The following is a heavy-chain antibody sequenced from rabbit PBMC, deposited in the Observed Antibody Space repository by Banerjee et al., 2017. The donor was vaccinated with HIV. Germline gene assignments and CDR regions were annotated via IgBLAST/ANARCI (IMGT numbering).Heavy chain of an antibody. D-gene: IGHD4-2*01. Sequence: QSLEESGGDLVKPGASLTLTCTASGFSFSSSYWICWVRQAPRKGLEWIACIYAGGSGSTYYASWAKGRFTISKTSSTTVTLQMTSLTAADTATYFCARGDDYAGYGYSLWGQGTLVTVS. CDR2: IYAGGSGST. V-gene: IGHV1S40*01. CDR1: GFSFSSSYW. CDR3: ARGDDYAGYGYSL. J-gene: IGHJ4*01.